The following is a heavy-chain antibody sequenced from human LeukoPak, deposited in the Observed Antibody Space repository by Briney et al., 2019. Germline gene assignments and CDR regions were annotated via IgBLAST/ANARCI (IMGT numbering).Heavy chain of an antibody. CDR3: ARSFLMSFGELLSGGFDV. V-gene: IGHV3-33*01. J-gene: IGHJ3*01. D-gene: IGHD3-10*01. CDR1: GFTFSSYG. CDR2: IWYDGSNK. Sequence: GGSLRLSCAASGFTFSSYGMHWVRQAPGKGLEWVAVIWYDGSNKYYADSVKGRFTISRDNAKDSLFLQMNSLRAEDTAVYFCARSFLMSFGELLSGGFDVWGQGAMVTVSS.